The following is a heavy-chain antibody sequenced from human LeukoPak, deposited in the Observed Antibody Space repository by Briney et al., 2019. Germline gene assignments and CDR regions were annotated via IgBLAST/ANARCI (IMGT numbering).Heavy chain of an antibody. Sequence: PSETLSLTSTLSGGSISSYYWSWIRQPAGKGLEWIGRIYTSGSTNYNPSLKSRVTISVDKSKNQFSLKLSSVTAADTAVYYCARVLAAAAPGPYYFDYWGQGTLVTVSS. J-gene: IGHJ4*02. CDR2: IYTSGST. CDR1: GGSISSYY. V-gene: IGHV4-4*07. D-gene: IGHD6-13*01. CDR3: ARVLAAAAPGPYYFDY.